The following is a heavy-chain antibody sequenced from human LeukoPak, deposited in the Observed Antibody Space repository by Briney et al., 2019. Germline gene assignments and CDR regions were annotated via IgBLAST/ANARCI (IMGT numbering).Heavy chain of an antibody. D-gene: IGHD3-22*01. Sequence: SETLSLTCTVSGGSISSGSYYWSWIRQPPGKGLEWIGYIYNSGSTYSNPSLRSRVTISVDPSKNQFSLKLSSVTAADTAVYYCARAGYYDSSAYWGQGTLVTVSS. CDR1: GGSISSGSYY. J-gene: IGHJ4*02. CDR3: ARAGYYDSSAY. CDR2: IYNSGST. V-gene: IGHV4-30-4*01.